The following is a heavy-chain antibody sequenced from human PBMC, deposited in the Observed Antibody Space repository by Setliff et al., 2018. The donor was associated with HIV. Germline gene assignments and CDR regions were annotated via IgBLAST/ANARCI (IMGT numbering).Heavy chain of an antibody. V-gene: IGHV3-15*01. D-gene: IGHD2-21*01. Sequence: GGSLRLSCVASGFTFDNAWMNWVRQAPGKGLEWLGRIKKSSDGGKTDDASPVKGRFTISRDDSKNTLYLQMNSLKTEDTGVYFCATDNGPSYSMDIWGQGTTVTVSS. CDR1: GFTFDNAW. CDR3: ATDNGPSYSMDI. CDR2: IKKSSDGGKT. J-gene: IGHJ6*02.